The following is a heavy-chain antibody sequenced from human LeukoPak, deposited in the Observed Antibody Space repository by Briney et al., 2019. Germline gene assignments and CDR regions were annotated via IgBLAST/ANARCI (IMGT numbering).Heavy chain of an antibody. Sequence: SETLSLICTVSGGSISSYYWSWIRQPPGKGLEWIGYIYTSGSTNYNPSLKSRVTISVDTSKNQFSLKLSSVTAADTAVYYCARRSPMLRYYYYMDVWGKGTTVTVSS. D-gene: IGHD2-8*01. CDR2: IYTSGST. CDR3: ARRSPMLRYYYYMDV. J-gene: IGHJ6*03. V-gene: IGHV4-4*09. CDR1: GGSISSYY.